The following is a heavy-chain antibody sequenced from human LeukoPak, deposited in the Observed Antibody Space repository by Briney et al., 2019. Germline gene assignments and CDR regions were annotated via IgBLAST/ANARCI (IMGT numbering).Heavy chain of an antibody. CDR1: GFTFSSYA. J-gene: IGHJ4*02. CDR3: ARDQVEAGESEGY. CDR2: ISYDGSNK. D-gene: IGHD3-10*01. Sequence: GGSLRLSCAASGFTFSSYAMHWVRQAPGKGLEWVAVISYDGSNKYYADSVKGRFTISRDNSKNTLYLQMNSLRAEDTAVYYCARDQVEAGESEGYWGQGTLVTVSS. V-gene: IGHV3-30-3*01.